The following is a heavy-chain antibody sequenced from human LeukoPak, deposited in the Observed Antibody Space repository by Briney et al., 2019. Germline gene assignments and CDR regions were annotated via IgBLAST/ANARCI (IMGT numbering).Heavy chain of an antibody. V-gene: IGHV3-30*01. CDR2: ISYHGSNK. J-gene: IGHJ4*02. CDR3: ARDRSMTTARTFDY. Sequence: GGSLRLSRAASVFTFSSYAMHWVRQASGKGLEWGTVISYHGSNKYYADAVKGRLTIPRDNSKNTLYLQMNSVRAEDTAVYYCARDRSMTTARTFDYWGQGTLVTVSS. D-gene: IGHD4-11*01. CDR1: VFTFSSYA.